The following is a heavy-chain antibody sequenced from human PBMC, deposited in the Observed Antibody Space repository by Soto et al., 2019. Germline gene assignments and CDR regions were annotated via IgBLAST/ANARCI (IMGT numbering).Heavy chain of an antibody. J-gene: IGHJ6*02. D-gene: IGHD3-3*01. Sequence: QVQLVQSGAEVKKPGSSVKVSCKASGGTFSSYAISWVRQAPGQGLEWMGGIIPIFGTANYAQKFQGRVTITEDESTSTAYMELSSLRSEDTAVYYCARGYYDFWSGYFFMDYYYGMDVWGQGTTVTVSS. CDR2: IIPIFGTA. V-gene: IGHV1-69*01. CDR1: GGTFSSYA. CDR3: ARGYYDFWSGYFFMDYYYGMDV.